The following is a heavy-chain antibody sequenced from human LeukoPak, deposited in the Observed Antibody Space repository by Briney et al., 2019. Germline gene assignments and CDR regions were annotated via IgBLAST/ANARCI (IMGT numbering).Heavy chain of an antibody. CDR1: GYTFTGYY. D-gene: IGHD3-10*01. Sequence: ASVRVSCKASGYTFTGYYMHWVRQAPGQGLEWMGWINPISGGTNYAQKFQGRVTMTRDTSISTAYVDLSSLISDDTAVFYCARGVPGIRGLVPPFDYWGQGTLVSVS. J-gene: IGHJ4*02. V-gene: IGHV1-2*02. CDR3: ARGVPGIRGLVPPFDY. CDR2: INPISGGT.